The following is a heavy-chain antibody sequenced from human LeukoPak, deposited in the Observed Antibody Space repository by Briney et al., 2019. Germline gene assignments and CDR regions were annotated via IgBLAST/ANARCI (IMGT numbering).Heavy chain of an antibody. V-gene: IGHV4-34*01. Sequence: PSETLSLTCAVYGGSFSGYYWSWIRQPPGKGLEWIGEINHSGSTNYNPSLKSRVTISVDTSKNQFSLKLSSVTAADTAVYYCVRWDSRLLWFGELAFDIWGQGTMVTVSS. J-gene: IGHJ3*02. CDR3: VRWDSRLLWFGELAFDI. CDR1: GGSFSGYY. CDR2: INHSGST. D-gene: IGHD3-10*01.